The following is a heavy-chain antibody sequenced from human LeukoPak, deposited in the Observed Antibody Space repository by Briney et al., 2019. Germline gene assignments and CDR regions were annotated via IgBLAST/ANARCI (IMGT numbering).Heavy chain of an antibody. J-gene: IGHJ3*02. CDR1: GVSFSSYG. V-gene: IGHV3-30*18. CDR3: AKAHMMRIAAATYDAFDI. D-gene: IGHD6-13*01. Sequence: GRSLRLSCAASGVSFSSYGMRWVREAPGEGLEWVAVIWYNGTDKYNAESVKGRFTISRDNSKNTLYLQMNSLRAEDTAVYYCAKAHMMRIAAATYDAFDIWGQGTMVTVSS. CDR2: IWYNGTDK.